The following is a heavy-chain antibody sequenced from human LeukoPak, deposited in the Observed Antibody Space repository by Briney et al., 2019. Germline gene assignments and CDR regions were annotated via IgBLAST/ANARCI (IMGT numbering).Heavy chain of an antibody. CDR2: INPKNGDT. J-gene: IGHJ4*02. D-gene: IGHD1-7*01. Sequence: ASVTVSFKASGYTFSVYYMHWVRQAPGQGLEWMGWINPKNGDTNYGQKFQGRVTMTRDTSISTAYMELSGLRSDDTAVYYCARFLQGTNWTYAFDYWGQGTLVTVSS. CDR3: ARFLQGTNWTYAFDY. CDR1: GYTFSVYY. V-gene: IGHV1-2*02.